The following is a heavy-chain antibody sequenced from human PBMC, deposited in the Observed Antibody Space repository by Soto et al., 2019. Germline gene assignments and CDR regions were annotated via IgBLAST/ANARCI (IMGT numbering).Heavy chain of an antibody. CDR1: GGSISSGDYY. CDR2: IYDSGST. Sequence: SETLSLTCTVSGGSISSGDYYWSWIRQPPGKGLEWIGYIYDSGSTYYNPSLKSRVTISVDTSKNQFSLKLNSVTAADTAVYYCARRADYDSSGYYFLDYWGQGTLVTVSS. D-gene: IGHD3-22*01. CDR3: ARRADYDSSGYYFLDY. V-gene: IGHV4-30-4*01. J-gene: IGHJ4*02.